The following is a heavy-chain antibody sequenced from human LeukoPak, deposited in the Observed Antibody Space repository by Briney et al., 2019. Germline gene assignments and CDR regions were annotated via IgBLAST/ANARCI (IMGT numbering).Heavy chain of an antibody. D-gene: IGHD1-26*01. Sequence: GGSLRLSCAASGFTFSNYGIYWVRQAPGKGLEWVAFIRDDGSNQYYADSVKGRFTISRDNSKNTLYLQMNSLRAEDTAVYYCAKDRKVGPTSDYYFDYWGQGTLVTVSS. V-gene: IGHV3-30*02. CDR2: IRDDGSNQ. CDR3: AKDRKVGPTSDYYFDY. J-gene: IGHJ4*02. CDR1: GFTFSNYG.